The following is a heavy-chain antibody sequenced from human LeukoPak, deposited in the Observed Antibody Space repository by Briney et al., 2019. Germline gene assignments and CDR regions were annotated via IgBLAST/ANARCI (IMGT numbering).Heavy chain of an antibody. CDR1: GFTFSSYW. CDR3: ARDPGYSGSYLATYYFDY. CDR2: ISYDGSNK. Sequence: PGGSLRLSRAASGFTFSSYWMHWVRQAPGKGLEWVAVISYDGSNKYYADSVKGRFTISRDNSKNTLYLQMNSLRAEDTAVYYCARDPGYSGSYLATYYFDYWGQGTLVTVSS. J-gene: IGHJ4*02. V-gene: IGHV3-30*03. D-gene: IGHD1-26*01.